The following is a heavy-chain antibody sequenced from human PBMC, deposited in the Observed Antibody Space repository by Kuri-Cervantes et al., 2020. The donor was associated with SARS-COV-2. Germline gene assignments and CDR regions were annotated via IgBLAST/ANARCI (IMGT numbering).Heavy chain of an antibody. J-gene: IGHJ6*03. V-gene: IGHV1-69*04. CDR2: IIPILGIA. CDR1: GYTFTGYY. CDR3: GRAGYFDWLFNTDEYYYYMDV. D-gene: IGHD3-9*01. Sequence: SVKVSCKASGYTFTGYYMHWVRQAPGQGLEWMGRIIPILGIANYAQKFQGRVTITADKSTSTVYMELSSLRAEDTAVYYCGRAGYFDWLFNTDEYYYYMDVWGKGTTVTVSS.